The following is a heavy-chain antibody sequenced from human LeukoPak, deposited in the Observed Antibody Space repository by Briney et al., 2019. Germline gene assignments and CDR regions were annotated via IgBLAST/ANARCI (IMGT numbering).Heavy chain of an antibody. D-gene: IGHD5-12*01. CDR3: AKEIFSGLLYIDY. CDR1: GFTFSSPS. CDR2: ITDAVGST. J-gene: IGHJ4*02. V-gene: IGHV3-23*01. Sequence: GGSLRLSCAASGFTFSSPSISWVRQAPGKGLEWVSAITDAVGSTHYADSVKGRFTISSDNSKNTVYLQMNSLRPEDMAVYYCAKEIFSGLLYIDYWGQGTLVTVSS.